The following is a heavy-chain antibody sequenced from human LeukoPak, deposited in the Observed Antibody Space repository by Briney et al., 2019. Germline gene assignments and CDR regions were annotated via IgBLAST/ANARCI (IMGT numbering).Heavy chain of an antibody. D-gene: IGHD3-16*02. CDR1: GGSISSGGYY. CDR3: ARVPPPYYDYVWGSYRQKGGFDY. V-gene: IGHV4-39*01. CDR2: IYYSGST. J-gene: IGHJ4*02. Sequence: SETLSLTCTVSGGSISSGGYYWGWIRQPPGKGLEWIGSIYYSGSTYYNPSLKSRVTISVDTSKNQFSLKLSSVTAADTAVYYCARVPPPYYDYVWGSYRQKGGFDYWGQGTLVTVSS.